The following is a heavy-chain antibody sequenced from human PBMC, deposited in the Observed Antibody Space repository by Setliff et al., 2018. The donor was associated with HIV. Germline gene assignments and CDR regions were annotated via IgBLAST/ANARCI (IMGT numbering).Heavy chain of an antibody. D-gene: IGHD6-19*01. CDR2: IYYSGTT. J-gene: IGHJ4*02. CDR1: GDSISSSTFY. Sequence: SETLSLTCTVSGDSISSSTFYWGWIRQPPGKGLEWIGSIYYSGTTYYNPSLKSRVAISVDTSKNQFSLKLSSVTAADTAVYYCASGREAVAGALHFDYWGQGPLVTVSS. CDR3: ASGREAVAGALHFDY. V-gene: IGHV4-39*01.